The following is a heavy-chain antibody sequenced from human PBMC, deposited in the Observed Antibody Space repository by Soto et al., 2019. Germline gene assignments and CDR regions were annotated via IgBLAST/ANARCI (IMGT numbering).Heavy chain of an antibody. CDR1: GFTFSSYT. V-gene: IGHV3-23*01. D-gene: IGHD2-2*01. CDR3: ARDPPNDKTQLDYGMDV. Sequence: PGGSLRLSCAASGFTFSSYTMNWVRQAPGKGLEWVSLISARGGSTYYADSVKGRFNISRDNSKNTLYLQMNSLRAEDTGVYYCARDPPNDKTQLDYGMDVWGQGTAVTVSS. J-gene: IGHJ6*02. CDR2: ISARGGST.